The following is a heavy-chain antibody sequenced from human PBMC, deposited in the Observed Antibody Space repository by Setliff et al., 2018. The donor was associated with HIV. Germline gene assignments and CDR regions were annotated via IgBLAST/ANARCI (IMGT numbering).Heavy chain of an antibody. J-gene: IGHJ4*02. Sequence: ASVKVSCKASGYTFTSYAMHWVRQAPGQRLEWMGWINAGNGNTKYSQKFQGRVTITRDTSASTAYMELSSLRSEDTAVYYCARSRTEGRLFDYWGQGALVTVSS. CDR1: GYTFTSYA. CDR2: INAGNGNT. V-gene: IGHV1-3*01. CDR3: ARSRTEGRLFDY. D-gene: IGHD1-1*01.